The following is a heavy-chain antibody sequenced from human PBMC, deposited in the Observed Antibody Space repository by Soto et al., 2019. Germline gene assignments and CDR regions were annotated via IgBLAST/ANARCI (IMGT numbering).Heavy chain of an antibody. CDR1: GFTFSSYA. D-gene: IGHD6-13*01. Sequence: EVQLLESGGGLVQPGGSLRLSCAASGFTFSSYAMSWVRQAPGKGLEWVSAISGSGGSTYYADSVKGRFTISRDNSKNTLYLQMNSLRAEDTAVYYCAKDYHPPIAAAADTFDIWGQGTMVTVSS. J-gene: IGHJ3*02. CDR3: AKDYHPPIAAAADTFDI. CDR2: ISGSGGST. V-gene: IGHV3-23*01.